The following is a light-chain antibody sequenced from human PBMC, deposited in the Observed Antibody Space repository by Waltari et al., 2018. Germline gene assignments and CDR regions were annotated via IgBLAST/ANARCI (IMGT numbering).Light chain of an antibody. J-gene: IGLJ2*01. CDR2: DVR. CDR1: NSDVGDFDY. V-gene: IGLV2-14*03. Sequence: QSALTQPASVSGSPGQSITISCAGTNSDVGDFDYVSWYQQHPAKAPKLIIYDVRRRPSGVSAVFSGSKSGNKASLTSSGLRAEDEADYYCSSYTSSSALLIFGGGTKVTVL. CDR3: SSYTSSSALLI.